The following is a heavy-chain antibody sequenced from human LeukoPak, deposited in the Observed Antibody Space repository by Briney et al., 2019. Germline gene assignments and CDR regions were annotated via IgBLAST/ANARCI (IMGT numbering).Heavy chain of an antibody. CDR2: INSDGSST. CDR3: AREMAHCSSTSCYVDAFDI. D-gene: IGHD2-2*01. J-gene: IGHJ3*02. Sequence: PGGSLRLSCAASGFTFSSYWMHWVRQAPGKGLVWVSRINSDGSSTSYADSVKGRFTISRDNAKNTLYLQMNSLRAEDTAVYYCAREMAHCSSTSCYVDAFDIWGQGTMVTVSS. V-gene: IGHV3-74*01. CDR1: GFTFSSYW.